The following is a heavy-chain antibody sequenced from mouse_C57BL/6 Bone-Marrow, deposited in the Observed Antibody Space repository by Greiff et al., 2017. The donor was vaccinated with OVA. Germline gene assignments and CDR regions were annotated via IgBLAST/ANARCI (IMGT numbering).Heavy chain of an antibody. CDR3: ARQYYGSSLDYFDY. D-gene: IGHD1-1*01. CDR1: GFTFSDYG. CDR2: ISSGSSTI. Sequence: DVQLVESGGGLVKPGGSLKLSCAASGFTFSDYGMHWVRQAPEKGLEWVAYISSGSSTIYYADTVKGRFTISRDNAKNTLFLQMTSLRSEDTAMYYCARQYYGSSLDYFDYWGQGTTLTVSS. V-gene: IGHV5-17*01. J-gene: IGHJ2*01.